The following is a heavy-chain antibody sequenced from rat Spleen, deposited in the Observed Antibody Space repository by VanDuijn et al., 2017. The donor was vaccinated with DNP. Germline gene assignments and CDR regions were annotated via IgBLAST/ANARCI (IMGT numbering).Heavy chain of an antibody. D-gene: IGHD1-3*01. CDR2: MSTSGDT. CDR1: GFSLPSSG. V-gene: IGHV2S12*01. CDR3: TRDLRVATGHPYGLDP. J-gene: IGHJ4*01. Sequence: QVQLKESGPGLVQPSQTLSLTCTVSGFSLPSSGVSWVRQPPRKGLEWIAAMSTSGDTSYNSVPQSRMSISRDTSKDQVFLKMNSLQTEDTAIYFCTRDLRVATGHPYGLDPWGQGTSVTVSS.